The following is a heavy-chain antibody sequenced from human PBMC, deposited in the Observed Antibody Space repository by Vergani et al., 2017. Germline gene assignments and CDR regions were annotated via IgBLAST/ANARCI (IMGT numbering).Heavy chain of an antibody. J-gene: IGHJ6*02. CDR1: GFTFSSYG. V-gene: IGHV3-33*01. Sequence: QVQLVESGGGVVQPGRSLRLSCAASGFTFSSYGMHWVRQAPGKGLEWVAVIWYDGSNKYYADSVKGRFTISRDNSKNTLYLQMNSLRAEDTAVYYCARGPADHYCSCGSCVYYCMDVWGQGSTVTVSS. D-gene: IGHD2-15*01. CDR3: ARGPADHYCSCGSCVYYCMDV. CDR2: IWYDGSNK.